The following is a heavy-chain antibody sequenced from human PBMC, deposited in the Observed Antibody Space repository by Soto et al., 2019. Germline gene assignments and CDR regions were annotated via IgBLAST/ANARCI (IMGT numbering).Heavy chain of an antibody. Sequence: GGSLRLSCAASGFTFSSYAMSWVRQAPGKGLEWVSAISGSGGSTYYADSVKGRFTISRDNSKNTLYLQMNSLRAEDTAVYYCAKGGSMVRGVIIGPPYPAFDYWGQGTLVTVSS. CDR2: ISGSGGST. V-gene: IGHV3-23*01. D-gene: IGHD3-10*01. CDR3: AKGGSMVRGVIIGPPYPAFDY. J-gene: IGHJ4*02. CDR1: GFTFSSYA.